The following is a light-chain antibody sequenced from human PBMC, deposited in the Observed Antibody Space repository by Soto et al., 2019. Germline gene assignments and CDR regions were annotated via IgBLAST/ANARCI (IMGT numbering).Light chain of an antibody. CDR2: GAS. CDR3: QHYSSPPFT. Sequence: EIVLTQSPGTLSLSPGERATLSCRASQSVSSNYLAWFQQKPGQAPRLLIYGASSRATGIPDRFSGSGSGTDFTLTISRLEPDDFAVYYCQHYSSPPFTFGPGTRVDIK. V-gene: IGKV3-20*01. CDR1: QSVSSNY. J-gene: IGKJ3*01.